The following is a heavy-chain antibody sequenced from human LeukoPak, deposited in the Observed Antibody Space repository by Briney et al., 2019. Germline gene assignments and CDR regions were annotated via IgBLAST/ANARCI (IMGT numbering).Heavy chain of an antibody. CDR3: ARGRGGDYGEYWFDP. D-gene: IGHD4-17*01. CDR1: GYTVSSNY. V-gene: IGHV3-53*01. J-gene: IGHJ5*02. Sequence: PGGSLRLSCAASGYTVSSNYMSWVRQAPGKGLESVSVIYSGGSTYYADSVKGRFTISRDNSKNTLYLQTNSLRAEDTAVYYCARGRGGDYGEYWFDPWGQGTLVTVSS. CDR2: IYSGGST.